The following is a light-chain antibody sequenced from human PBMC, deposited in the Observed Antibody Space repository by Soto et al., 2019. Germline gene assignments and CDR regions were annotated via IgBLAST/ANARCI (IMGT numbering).Light chain of an antibody. J-gene: IGLJ2*01. CDR2: DTN. V-gene: IGLV7-46*01. CDR1: TGPVTSGHY. CDR3: LLSYSGPRVV. Sequence: QAVVTQELSLTVSPGGTVTLTCGSTTGPVTSGHYLHWFQQRPGQAPLTLIYDTNNRHSWTPARFSGSLRGGKGALTLSGAQPEDEAEYYCLLSYSGPRVVFGGGTKLTVL.